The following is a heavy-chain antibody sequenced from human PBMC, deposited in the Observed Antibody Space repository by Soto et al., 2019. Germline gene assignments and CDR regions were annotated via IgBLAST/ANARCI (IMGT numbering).Heavy chain of an antibody. CDR3: ARSAASFGGASYLGA. CDR2: FNPGGST. J-gene: IGHJ5*02. Sequence: SETLSLTCGVHGGPFSGFFWSWIRQSPGKGLEWIGGFNPGGSTNYNPSLQSRLTISADRSTSQVSLRLTSVTTAAAAVYFCARSAASFGGASYLGAWGQGTLVTVSS. CDR1: GGPFSGFF. D-gene: IGHD1-26*01. V-gene: IGHV4-34*01.